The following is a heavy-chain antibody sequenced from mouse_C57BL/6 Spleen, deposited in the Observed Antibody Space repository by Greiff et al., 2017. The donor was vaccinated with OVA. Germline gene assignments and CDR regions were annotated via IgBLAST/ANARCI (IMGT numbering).Heavy chain of an antibody. CDR2: IFPGSGNT. V-gene: IGHV1-76*01. CDR3: ARDYGSSYGFDY. CDR1: GYSFTDSY. J-gene: IGHJ2*01. D-gene: IGHD1-1*01. Sequence: VQLQQSGAELVRPGASVPLSCSASGYSFTDSYLTWVMQRPAQGLELIARIFPGSGNTYYNEKFKGKATLTAEKSSSTAYMQLSSLTSEDSAVYFCARDYGSSYGFDYWGQGTTLTVSS.